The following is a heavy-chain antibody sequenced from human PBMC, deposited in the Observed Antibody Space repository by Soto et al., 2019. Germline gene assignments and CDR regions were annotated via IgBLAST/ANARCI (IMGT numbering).Heavy chain of an antibody. Sequence: QLQLQESGSGLVKPSQTLSLTCAVSGGSIRSGGYSWSWIRQPPGKGLEWIGYIYHSGSTYYNPYLKSRVTISVDRSKNQFSLKLISVTAADTAVYYCAGSITGTTLHYWGQGTLVTVSS. J-gene: IGHJ4*02. CDR3: AGSITGTTLHY. CDR2: IYHSGST. CDR1: GGSIRSGGYS. V-gene: IGHV4-30-2*01. D-gene: IGHD1-7*01.